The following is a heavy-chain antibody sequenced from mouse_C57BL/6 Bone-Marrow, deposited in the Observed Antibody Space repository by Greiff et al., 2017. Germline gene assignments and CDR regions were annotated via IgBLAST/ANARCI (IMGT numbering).Heavy chain of an antibody. V-gene: IGHV1-7*01. D-gene: IGHD3-2*02. CDR1: GYTFTSYW. Sequence: QVHVKQSGAELAKPGASVKLSCKASGYTFTSYWMHWVKQRPGQGLEWIGYINPSSGYTKYNQKFKDKAILTADKSSSTAYMQLSSLTYEDSAVYYCARTYSSGLYYYAMDYWGQGTSVTVSS. CDR3: ARTYSSGLYYYAMDY. CDR2: INPSSGYT. J-gene: IGHJ4*01.